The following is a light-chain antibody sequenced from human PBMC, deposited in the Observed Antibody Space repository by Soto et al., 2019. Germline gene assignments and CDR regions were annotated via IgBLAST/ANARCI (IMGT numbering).Light chain of an antibody. CDR3: CSYAGTYTLWV. J-gene: IGLJ3*02. V-gene: IGLV2-11*01. Sequence: QSVLTQPRSVSGSPGQSVTISCTGASSDVGGYDFVSWYQQYPGKAPKLVIYDVNKRPSGVPDRFSGSKSGNTASLTISWLQAEDEADYYCCSYAGTYTLWVFGGGTQLTVL. CDR1: SSDVGGYDF. CDR2: DVN.